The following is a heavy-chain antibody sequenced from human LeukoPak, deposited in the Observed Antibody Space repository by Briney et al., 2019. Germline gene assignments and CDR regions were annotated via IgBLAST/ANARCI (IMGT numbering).Heavy chain of an antibody. V-gene: IGHV3-23*01. D-gene: IGHD1-26*01. CDR3: AKDVRVGGGGMDV. CDR2: ISSSGANA. J-gene: IGHJ6*02. CDR1: GFTFSNYA. Sequence: SGGSLRLSCAAPGFTFSNYAMNWVRQAPGKGLEWVSLISSSGANAYYADSVRGRFTISRDKSKNTVSLQMNSLRGEDTALYYCAKDVRVGGGGMDVWGQGTPVTV.